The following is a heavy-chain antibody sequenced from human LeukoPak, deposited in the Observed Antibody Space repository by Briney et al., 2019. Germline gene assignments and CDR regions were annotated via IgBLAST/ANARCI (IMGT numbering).Heavy chain of an antibody. Sequence: PGGSLRLSCAASGFYLCTYEMNWVRQAPGKGLEWIADITISGHTKNYADSVKGRLTISRDNARTSLYLQMNSLRVEDTGVYYCARGDPHADLWGQGTLVTVSS. CDR2: ITISGHTK. CDR3: ARGDPHADL. J-gene: IGHJ5*02. CDR1: GFYLCTYE. V-gene: IGHV3-48*03.